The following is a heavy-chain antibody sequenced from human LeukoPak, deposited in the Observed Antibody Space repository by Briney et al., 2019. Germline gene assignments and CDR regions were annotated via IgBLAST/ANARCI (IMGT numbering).Heavy chain of an antibody. CDR1: GGTFSSYA. V-gene: IGHV1-69*11. Sequence: GASVKVSCKASGGTFSSYAISWVRQAPGQGLEWMGRIIPILGTANYAQKFQGRVTITADESTTTAYMELSSLRSEDTAVYYCARGHTYYDFWSGYSISGREYFDYWGQGTLVTVSS. CDR2: IIPILGTA. D-gene: IGHD3-3*01. CDR3: ARGHTYYDFWSGYSISGREYFDY. J-gene: IGHJ4*02.